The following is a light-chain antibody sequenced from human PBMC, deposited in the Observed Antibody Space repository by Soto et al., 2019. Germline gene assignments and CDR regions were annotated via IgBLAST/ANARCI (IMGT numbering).Light chain of an antibody. CDR3: SSYTSSSTLSNWV. CDR2: EVS. Sequence: QSALTQPASVSGSPGQSITISCTGTSSDVGGYNYVSRYQQHPGKAPKLMIYEVSNRPSGVSNRFSGSKSGNTASLTISGLQAEDEADYYCSSYTSSSTLSNWVFGGGTKLTVL. CDR1: SSDVGGYNY. J-gene: IGLJ3*02. V-gene: IGLV2-14*01.